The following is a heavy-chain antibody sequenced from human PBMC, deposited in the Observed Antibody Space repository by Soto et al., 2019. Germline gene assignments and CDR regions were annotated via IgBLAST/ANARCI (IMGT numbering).Heavy chain of an antibody. CDR1: CGSFSVYY. J-gene: IGHJ6*02. CDR2: INPSGST. V-gene: IGHV4-34*01. D-gene: IGHD2-2*01. Sequence: KTSETLALTSAVNCGSFSVYYWGGIRQPPGKGLEGIGEINPSGSTNYNPSLKSRVTISVDTSKNQLSLKLSSVTAADTAVYYCARRPIVVVPAARVRGHYYGMDVRGQGTTVPDS. CDR3: ARRPIVVVPAARVRGHYYGMDV.